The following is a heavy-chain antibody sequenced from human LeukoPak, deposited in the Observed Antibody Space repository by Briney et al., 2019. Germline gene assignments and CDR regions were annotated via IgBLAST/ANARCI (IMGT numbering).Heavy chain of an antibody. CDR3: ARDVPKYSSSWSNDY. D-gene: IGHD6-13*01. V-gene: IGHV1-18*01. J-gene: IGHJ4*02. Sequence: GASVKVSCKASGYTFTSYGISWVRQAPGQGLEWMGWISAYNGNTNYAQKLQGRVTMTTDTSTSTAYMELRSLRSDDTAVYYCARDVPKYSSSWSNDYWGQGTLVTVSS. CDR2: ISAYNGNT. CDR1: GYTFTSYG.